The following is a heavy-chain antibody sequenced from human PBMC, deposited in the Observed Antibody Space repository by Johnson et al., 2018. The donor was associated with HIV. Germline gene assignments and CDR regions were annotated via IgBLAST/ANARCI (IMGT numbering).Heavy chain of an antibody. J-gene: IGHJ3*02. Sequence: QVQLVESGGGVVQPGRSLRLSCAASGFTFSSYAMHWVRQAPGKGLEWVAVIYSGGSTYYADSVKGRFTISRDNAKNSLYLQMNSLRAEDTALYYCAKAVSGSYDDAFDIWGQGTMVTVSS. V-gene: IGHV3-NL1*01. D-gene: IGHD1-26*01. CDR1: GFTFSSYA. CDR2: IYSGGST. CDR3: AKAVSGSYDDAFDI.